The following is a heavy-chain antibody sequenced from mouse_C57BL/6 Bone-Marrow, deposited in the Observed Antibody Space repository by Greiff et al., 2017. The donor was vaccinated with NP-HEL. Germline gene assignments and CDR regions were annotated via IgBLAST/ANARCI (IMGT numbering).Heavy chain of an antibody. CDR3: ARRGVITTVVDWYFDV. V-gene: IGHV1-76*01. Sequence: VQLQQSGAELVRPGASVKLSCKASGYTFTDYYINWVKQRPGQGLEWIARIYPGSGNTYYNEKFKGKATLTAEKSSSTAYMQLSSLTSEDSAVYFCARRGVITTVVDWYFDVWGTGTTVTVSS. CDR2: IYPGSGNT. CDR1: GYTFTDYY. D-gene: IGHD1-1*01. J-gene: IGHJ1*03.